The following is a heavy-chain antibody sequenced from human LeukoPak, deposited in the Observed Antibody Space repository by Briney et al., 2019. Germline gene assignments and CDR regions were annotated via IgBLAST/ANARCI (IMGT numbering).Heavy chain of an antibody. CDR1: GFTFSSYA. Sequence: GGSLRLSCAASGFTFSSYAMSWVRQAPGKGLEWVSAISGSGGGTYYADSVKGRFTISRDHAKKSLYLQMNSLRAEDTAVYYCARDAFRARYFDLWGRGTLVTVSS. CDR2: ISGSGGGT. J-gene: IGHJ2*01. D-gene: IGHD3-10*01. V-gene: IGHV3-23*01. CDR3: ARDAFRARYFDL.